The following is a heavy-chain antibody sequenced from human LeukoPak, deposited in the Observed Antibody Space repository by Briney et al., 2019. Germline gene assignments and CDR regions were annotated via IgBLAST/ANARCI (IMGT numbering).Heavy chain of an antibody. CDR2: INHSGST. D-gene: IGHD5-12*01. CDR3: ATSSGYDWNYYYYYYMDV. J-gene: IGHJ6*03. Sequence: SETLSLTCAVYGGSFSGYYWSWIRQPPGKGLEWIGEINHSGSTNYNPSLKSRVTISVDTSKNQFSLKLSSVTAADTAVYYCATSSGYDWNYYYYYYMDVWGKGTTVTVSS. V-gene: IGHV4-34*01. CDR1: GGSFSGYY.